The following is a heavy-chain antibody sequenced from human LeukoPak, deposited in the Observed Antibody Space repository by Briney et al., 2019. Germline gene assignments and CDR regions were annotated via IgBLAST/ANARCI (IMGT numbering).Heavy chain of an antibody. CDR1: GGSISSSNW. CDR3: ARDSETASYGDYSD. Sequence: SETLSLTCAVSGGSISSSNWWSWVRQPPGKGLEWIGEIYHSGSANYNPSLRSRVTMSVDKSKNQLSLELRSVTAADTAVYYCARDSETASYGDYSDWGQGALVTVSS. CDR2: IYHSGSA. D-gene: IGHD4-17*01. V-gene: IGHV4-4*02. J-gene: IGHJ1*01.